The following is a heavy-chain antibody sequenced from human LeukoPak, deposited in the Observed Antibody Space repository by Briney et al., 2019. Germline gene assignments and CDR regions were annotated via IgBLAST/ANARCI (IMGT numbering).Heavy chain of an antibody. V-gene: IGHV3-23*01. CDR2: ISGSGGST. D-gene: IGHD1-1*01. CDR3: AKDHQLSDAFDI. Sequence: GGSLRLSCAASGFTFNSYAMSWVRQAPGKGMEWVSTISGSGGSTHYADSVKGRFTISRDNSKNTLYLQMNSLRAEDTAVYYCAKDHQLSDAFDIWGQGTMVTVSS. J-gene: IGHJ3*02. CDR1: GFTFNSYA.